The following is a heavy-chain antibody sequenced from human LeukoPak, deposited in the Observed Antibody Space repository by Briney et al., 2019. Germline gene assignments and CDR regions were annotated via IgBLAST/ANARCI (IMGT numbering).Heavy chain of an antibody. CDR1: GFTFSSYA. CDR2: ISYDGSSK. CDR3: ARGGSYSTYFDY. Sequence: GGSLRLSCAASGFTFSSYAMHWVRQAPGKGLEWVAVISYDGSSKYYADSVKGRFTISRDNSKNTLYLQMNSLRAEDTAVYYCARGGSYSTYFDYWGQGTLVTVSS. J-gene: IGHJ4*02. V-gene: IGHV3-30-3*01. D-gene: IGHD1-26*01.